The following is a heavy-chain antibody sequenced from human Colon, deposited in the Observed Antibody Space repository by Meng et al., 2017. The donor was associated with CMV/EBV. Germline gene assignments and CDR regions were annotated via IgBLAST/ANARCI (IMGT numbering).Heavy chain of an antibody. D-gene: IGHD3-3*01. CDR2: ISYTGIP. CDR3: AIRLETSNSFGWFDP. CDR1: GGSLSSSAYF. J-gene: IGHJ5*02. Sequence: SETLSLTCAVSGGSLSSSAYFWGWIRQPPGKGLEWIGDISYTGIPYHNPSLRSRVTISLDTSKNQFSLKLRSITAADTAIYYCAIRLETSNSFGWFDPWGQGTLVTVSS. V-gene: IGHV4-39*07.